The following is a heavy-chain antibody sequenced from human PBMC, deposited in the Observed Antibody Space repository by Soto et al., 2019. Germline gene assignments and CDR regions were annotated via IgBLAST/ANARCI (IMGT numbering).Heavy chain of an antibody. D-gene: IGHD6-19*01. V-gene: IGHV3-7*05. Sequence: PGGSLRLSCAASGFTFSSYWMSWVRQAPGKGLEWVANIKQDGSEKYYVDSVKGRFTISRDNAKNSLYLQMNSLRAEDTAVYYSHVSFAAVAGTLYNWFDPWGQGTLVTVSS. CDR3: HVSFAAVAGTLYNWFDP. J-gene: IGHJ5*02. CDR2: IKQDGSEK. CDR1: GFTFSSYW.